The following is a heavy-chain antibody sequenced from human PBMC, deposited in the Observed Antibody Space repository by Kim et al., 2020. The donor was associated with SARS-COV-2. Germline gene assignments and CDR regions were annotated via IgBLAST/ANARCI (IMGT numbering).Heavy chain of an antibody. V-gene: IGHV4-39*01. Sequence: YYHPSLKSRVTISVDTSKNQFSLKLSSVTAADTAVYYCARWQLGGDYFDYWGQGTLVTVSS. J-gene: IGHJ4*02. CDR3: ARWQLGGDYFDY. D-gene: IGHD6-6*01.